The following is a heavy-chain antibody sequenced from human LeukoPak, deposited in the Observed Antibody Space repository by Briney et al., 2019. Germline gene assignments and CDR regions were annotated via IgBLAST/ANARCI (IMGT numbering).Heavy chain of an antibody. Sequence: PGGSLRLSCVASGFTFSNAWMAWVRQAPGKGLEWVANIKKDGGTKHYADSLRGRFTISRDNPKNSLYLQMNSLRSDDTALYYCARDTVGSLDYWGQGILVTVAS. CDR2: IKKDGGTK. CDR3: ARDTVGSLDY. CDR1: GFTFSNAW. V-gene: IGHV3-7*01. J-gene: IGHJ4*02. D-gene: IGHD2-8*02.